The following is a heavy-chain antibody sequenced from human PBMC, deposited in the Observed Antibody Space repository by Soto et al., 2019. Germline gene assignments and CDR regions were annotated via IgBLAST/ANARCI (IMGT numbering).Heavy chain of an antibody. J-gene: IGHJ4*02. Sequence: QVQLVQSWAEVKKPGSSVKVSCKAAGGTFISYTISLVRQAPGQGLEWMGRIIPILGIANYAQKFQGRVTITADKSRSTDYMELSSLSSEDTAVYYCARGSAGRPDGAYVDSWGQGTLVTVSS. CDR3: ARGSAGRPDGAYVDS. CDR2: IIPILGIA. D-gene: IGHD6-6*01. CDR1: GGTFISYT. V-gene: IGHV1-69*02.